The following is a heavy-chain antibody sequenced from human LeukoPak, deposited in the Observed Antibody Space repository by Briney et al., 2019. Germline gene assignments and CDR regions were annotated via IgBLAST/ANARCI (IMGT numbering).Heavy chain of an antibody. J-gene: IGHJ6*03. CDR1: GYTFTGYY. CDR2: INPDSGGT. D-gene: IGHD3-22*01. Sequence: ASVKVSCKASGYTFTGYYMHWVRQAPGQGLEWMGQINPDSGGTYYAQKFQGRVTVTRGTSISTAYMLLRRVSYDNTAVYYCARGGYYDSSGYYYGGNYYMDVWGKGTTVTVSS. V-gene: IGHV1-2*06. CDR3: ARGGYYDSSGYYYGGNYYMDV.